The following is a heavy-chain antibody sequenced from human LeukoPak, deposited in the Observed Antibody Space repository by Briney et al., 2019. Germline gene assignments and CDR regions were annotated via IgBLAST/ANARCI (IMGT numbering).Heavy chain of an antibody. V-gene: IGHV4-4*07. Sequence: SETLSLTCTVSGGSISSYYWSWIRQPAGKGLEWIGLIYTSGSTNYNPSFKSRVTISVDTSKNQFSLKLSSVTAADTAVYYCARGTAPHLGPYFDYWGQGTLVTVSS. CDR1: GGSISSYY. CDR3: ARGTAPHLGPYFDY. CDR2: IYTSGST. D-gene: IGHD5-18*01. J-gene: IGHJ4*02.